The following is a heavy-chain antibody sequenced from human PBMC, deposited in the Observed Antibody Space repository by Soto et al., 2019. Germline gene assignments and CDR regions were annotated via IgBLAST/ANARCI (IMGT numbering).Heavy chain of an antibody. CDR1: VASITSGNCY. CDR2: FYYSVNI. J-gene: IGHJ4*02. V-gene: IGHV4-39*02. D-gene: IGHD3-10*01. CDR3: ASRQNGEYRNSDFFDS. Sequence: PSEALSVTCSVSVASITSGNCYWCCIPEPPWKGLEWIGAFYYSVNIYYNPSLMSRVTLSVDTYKNRFSLRLPSVTAADTAIYYCASRQNGEYRNSDFFDSWGQGTLVTVSS.